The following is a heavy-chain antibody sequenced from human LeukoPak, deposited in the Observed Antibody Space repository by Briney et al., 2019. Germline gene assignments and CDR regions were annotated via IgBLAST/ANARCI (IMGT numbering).Heavy chain of an antibody. CDR1: GFTFSSYA. V-gene: IGHV3-23*01. CDR2: ISGSGGST. CDR3: AKDRYGYVEFFDY. Sequence: PGGSLRLSCAASGFTFSSYAMSWVRQAPGKGLEWVPAISGSGGSTYYADSVKGRFTISRDNSKDTLYLQMNSLRAEDTAVYYCAKDRYGYVEFFDYWGQGTLVTVSS. J-gene: IGHJ4*02. D-gene: IGHD5-12*01.